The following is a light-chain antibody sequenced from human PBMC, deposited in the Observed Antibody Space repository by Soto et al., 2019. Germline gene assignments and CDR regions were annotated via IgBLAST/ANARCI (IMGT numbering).Light chain of an antibody. CDR1: NSDVGGFAY. CDR3: SSYTTTSSSAPYV. J-gene: IGLJ1*01. V-gene: IGLV2-14*01. Sequence: QSVLTQPASVSGSPGQAITISCTGTNSDVGGFAYVSWYQHHPGKAPKLMIYEVSNRPSGVSNRFSGSKSGNTASLTISGLQAEDEADYYCSSYTTTSSSAPYVFGTGTKLTVL. CDR2: EVS.